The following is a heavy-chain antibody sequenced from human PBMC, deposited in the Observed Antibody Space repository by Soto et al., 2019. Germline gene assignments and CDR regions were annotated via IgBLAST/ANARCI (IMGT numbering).Heavy chain of an antibody. J-gene: IGHJ4*02. D-gene: IGHD3-22*01. Sequence: SETLSLTCTVSGGSISSGGYYWSWIRQHPGKGLEWIGYIYHSGSTYYNPSLKSRVTISVDTSKNQFSLKLSSVTAADTAVYYCARDKYYYDSSGQGRYFDYWGQGTLVTVSS. CDR3: ARDKYYYDSSGQGRYFDY. CDR2: IYHSGST. V-gene: IGHV4-31*03. CDR1: GGSISSGGYY.